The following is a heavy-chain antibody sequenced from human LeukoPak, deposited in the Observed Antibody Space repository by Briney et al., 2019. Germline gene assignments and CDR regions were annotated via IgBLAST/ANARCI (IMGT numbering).Heavy chain of an antibody. Sequence: GGSLRLSCAASGFTFSSYAMTWVRQAPGKGLEWVSTIISGGGHTYYGDSVKGRFSISRDNSKNTLYLQMNSLRAEDTAAYYCAKCRGIQLFYYYMDVWGKGTTVTVSS. CDR2: IISGGGHT. V-gene: IGHV3-23*01. CDR3: AKCRGIQLFYYYMDV. D-gene: IGHD5-18*01. J-gene: IGHJ6*03. CDR1: GFTFSSYA.